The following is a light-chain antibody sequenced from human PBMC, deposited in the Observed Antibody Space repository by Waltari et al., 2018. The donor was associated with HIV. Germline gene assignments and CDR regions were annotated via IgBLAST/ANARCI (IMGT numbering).Light chain of an antibody. CDR3: SLYMGGGIWV. CDR2: STT. V-gene: IGLV8-61*01. J-gene: IGLJ3*02. CDR1: SGSVSASYC. Sequence: QTVVTQEPSFSVSPGGTVTLTCGLSSGSVSASYCPSWDQQTPGQAPRTLIHSTTTRSSGVPDRFSGPILGNKAALTIPGAQADDEAVYYCSLYMGGGIWVFGGGTKLTVL.